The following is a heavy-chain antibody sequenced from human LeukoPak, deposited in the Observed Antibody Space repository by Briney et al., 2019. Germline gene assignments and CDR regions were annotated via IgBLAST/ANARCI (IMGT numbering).Heavy chain of an antibody. D-gene: IGHD3-10*01. CDR2: IIPIFGTA. CDR1: VGTFSSYA. CDR3: ARGHGSGSDYFDY. J-gene: IGHJ4*02. V-gene: IGHV1-69*05. Sequence: SVKVSCKASVGTFSSYAISWVRQAPGQGLERMGRIIPIFGTANYAQKFQGRVTITTDESTSTAYMELSSLRSEDTAVYYCARGHGSGSDYFDYWGQGTLVTVSS.